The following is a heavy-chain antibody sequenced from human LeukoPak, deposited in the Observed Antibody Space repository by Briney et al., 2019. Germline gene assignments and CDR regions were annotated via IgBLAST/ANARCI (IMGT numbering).Heavy chain of an antibody. CDR1: GFTFDDYA. CDR2: ISWDSGSI. CDR3: AKAFNYDFWSGPYNN. V-gene: IGHV3-9*01. D-gene: IGHD3-3*01. J-gene: IGHJ4*02. Sequence: PGRSLRLSCAASGFTFDDYAMHWVRQAPGKGLEWVSGISWDSGSIGYADSVKGRFTISRDNAKNSLYLQMNSLRAEDTALYYCAKAFNYDFWSGPYNNWGQGTLVTVSS.